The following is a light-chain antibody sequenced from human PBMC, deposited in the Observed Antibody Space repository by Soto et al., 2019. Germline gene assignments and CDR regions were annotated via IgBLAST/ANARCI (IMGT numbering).Light chain of an antibody. CDR1: QNVGTY. CDR3: QHRGHGAT. J-gene: IGKJ4*01. V-gene: IGKV3-11*01. CDR2: DVS. Sequence: EIVLTQSPATLSLSLGERATLSCRARQNVGTYLGWYQQKPGQAPRLLMSDVSRRATGIPARFSGSGSGTDFTPTNNNLKPENVSVYYRQHRGHGATFGGGTKVE.